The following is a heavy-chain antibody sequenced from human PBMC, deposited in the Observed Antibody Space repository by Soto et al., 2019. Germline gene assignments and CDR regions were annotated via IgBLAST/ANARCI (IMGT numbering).Heavy chain of an antibody. J-gene: IGHJ3*02. CDR3: AREGSTVTLDAFNI. CDR1: GYTFTSYA. Sequence: ASVKVSCKASGYTFTSYAMHWVRQAPGQRLEWMGWINAGNGNTKYSQKFQGRVTTIRDTSASTAYMELSSLRSEDTAVYYCAREGSTVTLDAFNIWGQGTMVTVSS. V-gene: IGHV1-3*01. D-gene: IGHD4-17*01. CDR2: INAGNGNT.